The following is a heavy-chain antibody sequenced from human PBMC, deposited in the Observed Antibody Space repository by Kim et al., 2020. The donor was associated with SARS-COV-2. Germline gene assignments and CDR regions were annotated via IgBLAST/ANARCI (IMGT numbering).Heavy chain of an antibody. V-gene: IGHV4-39*01. D-gene: IGHD6-13*01. J-gene: IGHJ4*02. CDR3: ARQSRGIRAAAGDY. Sequence: ASRKSRVTISVDTSKNQFSLKLSSVTAADTAVYYCARQSRGIRAAAGDYWGQGTLVTVSS.